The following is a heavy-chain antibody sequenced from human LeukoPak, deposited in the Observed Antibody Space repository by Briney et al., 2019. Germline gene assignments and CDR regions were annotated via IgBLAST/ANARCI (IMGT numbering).Heavy chain of an antibody. D-gene: IGHD4-23*01. J-gene: IGHJ3*02. CDR3: ARQRNDYGGNSAFDI. Sequence: GESLKIPCKGSGYSFTSYWIGWVRQMPGKGLEWMGIIYPGDSDTRYSPSFQGQVTISADKSISTAYLQWSSLKASDTAMYYCARQRNDYGGNSAFDIWGQGTMVTVSS. CDR1: GYSFTSYW. V-gene: IGHV5-51*01. CDR2: IYPGDSDT.